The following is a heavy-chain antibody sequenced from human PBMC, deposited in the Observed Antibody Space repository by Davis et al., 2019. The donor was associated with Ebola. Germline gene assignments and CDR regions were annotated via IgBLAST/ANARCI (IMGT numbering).Heavy chain of an antibody. CDR3: ARDLRYDSSGSDYYFYMDV. Sequence: PSETLSLTCTVSGASISRGGSYWSWVRQVPGKGLEWIGYIYYSGSTYYKPSLKSRVTISLDTSKNQFSLNLSSVTAAATAVYYCARDLRYDSSGSDYYFYMDVWGRGTTVTVSS. CDR2: IYYSGST. J-gene: IGHJ6*03. V-gene: IGHV4-31*03. D-gene: IGHD3-22*01. CDR1: GASISRGGSY.